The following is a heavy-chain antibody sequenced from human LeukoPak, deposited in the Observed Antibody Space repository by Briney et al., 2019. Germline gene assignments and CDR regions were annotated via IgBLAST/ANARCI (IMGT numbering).Heavy chain of an antibody. J-gene: IGHJ6*03. CDR2: IYSGGST. Sequence: GGSLRLSCAASGFTVSSNYMSWVRQAPGKGLEWASIIYSGGSTFYADSVKGRFTISRDNSKNTLYLQMNSLRPEDTAVYYCAKDWRRIVVVGPITRHGNYMDVWGKGTTVTISS. V-gene: IGHV3-53*05. CDR1: GFTVSSNY. D-gene: IGHD2-15*01. CDR3: AKDWRRIVVVGPITRHGNYMDV.